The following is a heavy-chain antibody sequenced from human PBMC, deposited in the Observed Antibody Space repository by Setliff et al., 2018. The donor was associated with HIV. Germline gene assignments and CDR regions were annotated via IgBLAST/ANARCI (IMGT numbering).Heavy chain of an antibody. Sequence: ASVKVSCKASGYIFTSHKIHWVRQAPGQGLEWMGIITPSDSYTVYAQKFQGRVTMTRDTSTSTVYMELSSLRADDTAVYYCARDNIIWSKDYWGQGTLVTVSS. V-gene: IGHV1-46*01. CDR2: ITPSDSYT. CDR1: GYIFTSHK. J-gene: IGHJ4*02. CDR3: ARDNIIWSKDY. D-gene: IGHD3-10*01.